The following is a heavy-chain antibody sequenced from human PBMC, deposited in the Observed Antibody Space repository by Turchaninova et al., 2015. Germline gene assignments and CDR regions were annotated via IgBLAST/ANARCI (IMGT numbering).Heavy chain of an antibody. V-gene: IGHV4-38-2*01. CDR2: FYQSGST. D-gene: IGHD6-19*01. Sequence: QVHLQESGPGLLKPSQTLSLTRPVSGYPISHGYSWAWVRQPPGEGLGWIGSFYQSGSTYYNPSLKSRVTISGDTSRDQFSLKLSSVTAADTAVYYCARRAYSSGWCVNYWGQGTLVTVSS. CDR3: ARRAYSSGWCVNY. CDR1: GYPISHGYS. J-gene: IGHJ4*02.